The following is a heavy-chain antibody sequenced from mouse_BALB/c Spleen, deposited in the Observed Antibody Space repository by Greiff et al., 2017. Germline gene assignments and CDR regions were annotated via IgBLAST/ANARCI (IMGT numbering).Heavy chain of an antibody. CDR2: IWAGGST. J-gene: IGHJ4*01. D-gene: IGHD1-1*01. Sequence: VKLMESGPGLVAPSQSLSITCTVSGFSLTSYGVHWVRQPPGKGLEWLGVIWAGGSTNYNSALMSRLSISKDNSKSQVFLKMNSLQTDDTAMYYCAREREVYYGSSYYYAMDYWGQGTSVTVSS. CDR3: AREREVYYGSSYYYAMDY. V-gene: IGHV2-9*02. CDR1: GFSLTSYG.